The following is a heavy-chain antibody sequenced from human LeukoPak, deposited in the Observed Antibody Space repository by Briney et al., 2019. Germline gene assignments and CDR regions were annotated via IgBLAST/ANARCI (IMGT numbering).Heavy chain of an antibody. CDR2: INHSGST. Sequence: SETLSLTCAVYGGSFSGYYWSWIRQPPGKGLEWIGEINHSGSTNYNPSLKSRVTISVDTSKNQFSLKLSSVTAADTAVYYCASRPYDFWSGRIDYWGQGTLVTVSS. CDR3: ASRPYDFWSGRIDY. J-gene: IGHJ4*02. V-gene: IGHV4-34*01. CDR1: GGSFSGYY. D-gene: IGHD3-3*01.